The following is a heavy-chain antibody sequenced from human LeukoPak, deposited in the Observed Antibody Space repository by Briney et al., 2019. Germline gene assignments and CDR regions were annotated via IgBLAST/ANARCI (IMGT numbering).Heavy chain of an antibody. V-gene: IGHV3-30-3*01. D-gene: IGHD2-2*02. CDR3: ARDRCSSTSCYTLYY. J-gene: IGHJ4*02. CDR2: ISYDGSNK. Sequence: GGSLRLSCAASGFTFSSYAMHWVRQAPGKGLEWVAVISYDGSNKYYADSVKGRFTIPRDNSKNTLYLQMNSLRAEDTAVYYCARDRCSSTSCYTLYYWGQGTLVTVSS. CDR1: GFTFSSYA.